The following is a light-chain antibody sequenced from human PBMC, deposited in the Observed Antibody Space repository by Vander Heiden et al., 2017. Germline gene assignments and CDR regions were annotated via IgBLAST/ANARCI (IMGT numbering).Light chain of an antibody. Sequence: DIQMTQSPSSLSASVGDRVTITCRASQSISSYLDWYQQKPGKAPKLLIYAASSLQSGVPSRFSGSGSGTEFTLTISSLQPEDFATYYCQQSYSYPQAFGPGTKVDIK. V-gene: IGKV1-39*01. J-gene: IGKJ3*01. CDR1: QSISSY. CDR3: QQSYSYPQA. CDR2: AAS.